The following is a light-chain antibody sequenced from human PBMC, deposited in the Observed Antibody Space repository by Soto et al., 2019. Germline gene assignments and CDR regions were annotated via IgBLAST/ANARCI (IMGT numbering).Light chain of an antibody. CDR1: QGISTW. CDR2: AAS. CDR3: LQSDSFPHT. V-gene: IGKV1-12*01. Sequence: DIQMTQSPSSVSASVGDRVTITCRASQGISTWLAWYQQKPGQAPKLLIYAASSLQSGVSSRFSGSGSGTDFTLAISSLQPEDFATYYCLQSDSFPHTFGPGTKLHIK. J-gene: IGKJ2*01.